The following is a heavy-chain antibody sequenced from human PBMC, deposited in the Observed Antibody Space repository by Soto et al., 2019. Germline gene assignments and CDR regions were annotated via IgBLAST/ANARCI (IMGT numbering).Heavy chain of an antibody. J-gene: IGHJ5*02. CDR3: AARSGYYLNWFDP. CDR1: GGTFSSYA. CDR2: IIPIFGTA. V-gene: IGHV1-69*13. Sequence: SVKVSCKASGGTFSSYAISWVRQAPGQGLEWMGGIIPIFGTANYAQKFQGRVTITADESTSTAYMELSSLRSEDTAVYYCAARSGYYLNWFDPWGQGNMVTVYS. D-gene: IGHD3-22*01.